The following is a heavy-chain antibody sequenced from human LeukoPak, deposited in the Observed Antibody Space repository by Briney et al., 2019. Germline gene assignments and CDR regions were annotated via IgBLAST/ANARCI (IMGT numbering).Heavy chain of an antibody. V-gene: IGHV3-23*01. D-gene: IGHD1-26*01. J-gene: IGHJ4*02. CDR3: AKDTSPGEWELQLFDY. Sequence: AGGSLRLSCAASGFTFSSYAMSWVRQAPGKGLDWVSAISGSGGSTYYADSVKGRCTISRDNSKNTLYLQMNSLRAEDTAVYYCAKDTSPGEWELQLFDYWGQGTLVTVSS. CDR1: GFTFSSYA. CDR2: ISGSGGST.